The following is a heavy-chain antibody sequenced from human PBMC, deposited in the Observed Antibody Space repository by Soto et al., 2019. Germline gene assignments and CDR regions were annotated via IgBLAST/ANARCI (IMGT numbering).Heavy chain of an antibody. V-gene: IGHV1-3*05. J-gene: IGHJ4*02. Sequence: QVQLVQSGAEEKKPGASVKVSCKASGYTFTEYGMQWVRQAPGQRREWVGWIRTGSGDTRYSQRFQGRLTITRDTSASTAYMELSSLTSEDTAVYYCAREAPDDYWGQGTLVTVSS. CDR1: GYTFTEYG. CDR3: AREAPDDY. D-gene: IGHD2-2*01. CDR2: IRTGSGDT.